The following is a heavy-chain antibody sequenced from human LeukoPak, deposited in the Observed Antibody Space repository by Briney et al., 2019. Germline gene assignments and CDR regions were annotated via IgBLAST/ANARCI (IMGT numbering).Heavy chain of an antibody. CDR3: ARPPTDL. CDR2: INSDGSST. CDR1: GFTFSRYW. Sequence: PGGSLRLSCAVSGFTFSRYWMHWVRHAPGKGLMWVSRINSDGSSTSHADSVKGRFTISRDNAKNTLYLQMDSLRAEDTAVYYCARPPTDLWGRGTLVTVSS. J-gene: IGHJ2*01. V-gene: IGHV3-74*01.